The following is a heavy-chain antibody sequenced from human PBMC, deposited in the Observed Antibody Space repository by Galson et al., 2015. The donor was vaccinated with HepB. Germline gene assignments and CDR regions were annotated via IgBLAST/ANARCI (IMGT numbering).Heavy chain of an antibody. V-gene: IGHV3-11*01. CDR3: ARERGASNWLDY. Sequence: SLRLSCAASGFTFSDYYMSWLRQAPGKGLEWVSCISSSGGIIYYADSVKGRFTISRDNAKNSLYLQMNSLRAEDTAVYYCARERGASNWLDYWGQGTLVTVSS. D-gene: IGHD1-1*01. CDR2: ISSSGGII. J-gene: IGHJ4*02. CDR1: GFTFSDYY.